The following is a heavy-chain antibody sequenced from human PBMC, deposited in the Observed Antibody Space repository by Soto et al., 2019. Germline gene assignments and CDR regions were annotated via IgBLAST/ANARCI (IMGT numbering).Heavy chain of an antibody. CDR2: IIPIFNSA. V-gene: IGHV1-69*01. CDR1: GGTFNNYA. D-gene: IGHD5-12*01. CDR3: AREVTVASYSFDF. J-gene: IGHJ4*02. Sequence: QVQLVQSGAEVKRPGSSVKVSCKASGGTFNNYALSWVRQAPGQGLEWMGGIIPIFNSANYAQKFQGRVTITADDSTSTAYMELRSLRPDVTAVYYCAREVTVASYSFDFWGQGTLVTVSS.